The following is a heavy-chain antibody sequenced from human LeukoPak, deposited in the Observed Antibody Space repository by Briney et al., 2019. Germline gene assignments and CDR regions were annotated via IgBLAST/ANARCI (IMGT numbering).Heavy chain of an antibody. Sequence: SETLSLTCTVSGGSISSSDYYWGWIRQPPGKRLEWIGSLYYSGSTYYNPSLKSRVTISVDTSKNQLSLKLSSVIAADTAVYSCARVFRTYYDPRGGYFDLWGRGTLVTVSS. D-gene: IGHD3-22*01. CDR2: LYYSGST. J-gene: IGHJ2*01. CDR3: ARVFRTYYDPRGGYFDL. V-gene: IGHV4-39*07. CDR1: GGSISSSDYY.